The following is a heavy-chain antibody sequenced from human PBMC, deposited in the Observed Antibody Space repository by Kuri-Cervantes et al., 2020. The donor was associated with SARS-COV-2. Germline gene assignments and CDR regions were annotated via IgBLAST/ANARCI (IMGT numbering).Heavy chain of an antibody. J-gene: IGHJ6*03. V-gene: IGHV3-7*01. D-gene: IGHD1-20*01. CDR3: TTDSITGPIMDV. Sequence: GESLKISCAASGFTFSSYWMSWVRQAPGKGLEWVANIKQDGSEKYYVNSVKGRFTISRDNAKNSLYLQMNSLRAEDTAVYYCTTDSITGPIMDVWGKGTTVTVSS. CDR2: IKQDGSEK. CDR1: GFTFSSYW.